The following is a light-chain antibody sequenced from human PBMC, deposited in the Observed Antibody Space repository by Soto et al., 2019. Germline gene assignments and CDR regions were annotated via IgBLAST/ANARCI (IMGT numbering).Light chain of an antibody. CDR3: LQTYNLPRT. J-gene: IGKJ1*01. CDR1: LNIGDS. Sequence: DIQMTQSPSSLSASVGDRVTITCRASLNIGDSLSWFQQKAGKPPTXLIYGASALQSGVPVRFSGSASGTDLTLTIRNMQREDFETYYCLQTYNLPRTFGQGTKVDIK. V-gene: IGKV1-39*01. CDR2: GAS.